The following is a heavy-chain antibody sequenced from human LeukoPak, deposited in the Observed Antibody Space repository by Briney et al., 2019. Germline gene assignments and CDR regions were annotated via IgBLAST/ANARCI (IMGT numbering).Heavy chain of an antibody. CDR1: GFTFSDYY. D-gene: IGHD4-17*01. J-gene: IGHJ4*02. Sequence: GSLRLSCAASGFTFSDYYMSWIRQAPGKGLEWIGEINHSGSTNYNPSLKSRVTISVDTSKNQFSLKLSSVTAADTAVYYCARDHGDYVFDYWGQGTLVTVSS. CDR3: ARDHGDYVFDY. V-gene: IGHV4-34*01. CDR2: INHSGST.